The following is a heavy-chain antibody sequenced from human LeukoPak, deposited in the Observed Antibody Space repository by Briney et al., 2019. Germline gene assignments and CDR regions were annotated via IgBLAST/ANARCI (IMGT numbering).Heavy chain of an antibody. D-gene: IGHD2-15*01. Sequence: ASVKVSCKASGYTFPSYFMHWVRQAPGQGLEWMGIINPTGGSTTYAQKFQGRVTIAADESTSTAYMELSSLRSEDTAVYYCARCRGGTGYSIYYSGMEVCGQGTTVTV. J-gene: IGHJ6*02. V-gene: IGHV1-46*01. CDR3: ARCRGGTGYSIYYSGMEV. CDR1: GYTFPSYF. CDR2: INPTGGST.